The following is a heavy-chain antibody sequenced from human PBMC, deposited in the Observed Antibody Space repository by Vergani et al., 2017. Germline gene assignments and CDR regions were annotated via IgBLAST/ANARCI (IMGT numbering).Heavy chain of an antibody. CDR1: GGSISSYY. J-gene: IGHJ4*02. CDR3: ARGFDSSGHDY. CDR2: IYYSGST. D-gene: IGHD3-22*01. Sequence: QVQLQGSGPGLVKPSETLSLTCTVSGGSISSYYWSWIRQPPGKGLEWIGYIYYSGSTNYNPSLKSRVTISVDTSKNQFSLKLSSVTAADTAVYYCARGFDSSGHDYWGQGTLVTVSS. V-gene: IGHV4-59*01.